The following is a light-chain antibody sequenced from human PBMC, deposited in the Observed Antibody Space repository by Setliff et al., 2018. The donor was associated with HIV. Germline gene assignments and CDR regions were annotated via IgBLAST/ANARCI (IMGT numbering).Light chain of an antibody. CDR3: SSYTSDSSLV. CDR2: DVS. Sequence: QSALTQPASRSESPGQSITISCTGTSSDVGGYDYVSWYHQQTGKAPKLVIYDVSHRPSGVSDRFSGSKSGNTASLTISGLQAEDEGDYYCSSYTSDSSLVFGTGTKGTVL. J-gene: IGLJ1*01. V-gene: IGLV2-14*03. CDR1: SSDVGGYDY.